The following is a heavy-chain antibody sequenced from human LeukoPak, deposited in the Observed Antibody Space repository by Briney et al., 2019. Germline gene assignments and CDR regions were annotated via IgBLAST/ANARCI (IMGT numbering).Heavy chain of an antibody. V-gene: IGHV3-7*01. CDR1: GFTFSSYW. D-gene: IGHD2-2*01. Sequence: GGSQRLSCAGSGFTFSSYWMSWVRQAPEKGLEWAANINQGGSEKYYVDSVRGRFTISRDNAKNSLYLQMNSLRADDTAVYYCARDVTALDSWGQGTLVTVSS. CDR3: ARDVTALDS. J-gene: IGHJ4*02. CDR2: INQGGSEK.